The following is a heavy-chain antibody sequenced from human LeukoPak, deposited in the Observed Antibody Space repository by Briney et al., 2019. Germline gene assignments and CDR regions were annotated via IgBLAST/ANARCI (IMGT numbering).Heavy chain of an antibody. CDR1: GGSVSGYY. Sequence: SETLSLTCTVSGGSVSGYYWSWIRQPPGKGLEWIGYIYYSGNTNYNPSLKSRLIMSLDTSKNHFSLKLNSVTAADTAVCYCARHKDSGDYPLDYWGQGTLVSVSS. D-gene: IGHD4-17*01. CDR3: ARHKDSGDYPLDY. V-gene: IGHV4-59*02. CDR2: IYYSGNT. J-gene: IGHJ4*02.